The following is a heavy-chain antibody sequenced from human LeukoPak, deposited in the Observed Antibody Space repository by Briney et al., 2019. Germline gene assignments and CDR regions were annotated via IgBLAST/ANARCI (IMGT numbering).Heavy chain of an antibody. CDR2: IIPILGIA. CDR1: GYTFTSYG. J-gene: IGHJ3*02. V-gene: IGHV1-69*04. Sequence: ASVKVSCKASGYTFTSYGISWVRQAPGQGLEWMGRIIPILGIANYAQKFQGRVTITADKSTSTAYMELSSLRSEDTAVYYCARDQYSSGWYKLGAFDIWGQGTMVTVSS. CDR3: ARDQYSSGWYKLGAFDI. D-gene: IGHD6-19*01.